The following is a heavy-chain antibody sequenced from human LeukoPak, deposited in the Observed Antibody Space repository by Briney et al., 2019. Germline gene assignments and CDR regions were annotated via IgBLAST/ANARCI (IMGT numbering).Heavy chain of an antibody. CDR2: ISAYNGNT. CDR1: GYTFTSYG. CDR3: AGDDILGAAPDY. D-gene: IGHD1-26*01. V-gene: IGHV1-18*01. J-gene: IGHJ4*02. Sequence: ASVKVSCKASGYTFTSYGVTWVRQAPGQGLEWMGWISAYNGNTNYAQKLQGRVTMTTDTSTSTAYMELASLRSDDTAVYYCAGDDILGAAPDYWGQGTRVTVSS.